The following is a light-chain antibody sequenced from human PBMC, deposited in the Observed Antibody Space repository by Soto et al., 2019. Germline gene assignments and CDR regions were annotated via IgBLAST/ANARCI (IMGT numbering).Light chain of an antibody. CDR2: GAS. CDR1: QSVSSN. CDR3: QHYNDWPT. V-gene: IGKV3-15*01. J-gene: IGKJ1*01. Sequence: EIVMTQSPATLSMSLGERATLSCRASQSVSSNLAWYQQQPGQAPRLLIYGASTRATGIPARFSGSGSGTEFTLTISSLQSEDFAVYYCQHYNDWPTFGQGTKVDI.